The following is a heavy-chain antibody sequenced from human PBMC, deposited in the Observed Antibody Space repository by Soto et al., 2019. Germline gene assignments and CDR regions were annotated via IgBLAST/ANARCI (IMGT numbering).Heavy chain of an antibody. CDR1: GGSISSGGYY. J-gene: IGHJ4*02. V-gene: IGHV4-31*03. D-gene: IGHD3-3*01. CDR3: ARALYYDFWSGSEPLYYFDY. Sequence: TSETLSLTCTVSGGSISSGGYYWSWIRQHPGKGLEWIGYIYYSGSTYYNPSLKSRVTISVDTSKNQFSLKLSSVTAADTAVYYCARALYYDFWSGSEPLYYFDYWGQGTLVTVSS. CDR2: IYYSGST.